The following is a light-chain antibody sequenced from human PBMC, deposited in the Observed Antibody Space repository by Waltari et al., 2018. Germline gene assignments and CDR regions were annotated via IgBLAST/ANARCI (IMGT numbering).Light chain of an antibody. CDR2: KDS. V-gene: IGKV1-5*03. Sequence: DIQMTQSPSTLSASVGARITLPCRASQDILSGLAWYQQKPGKAPDLLIYKDSTLHGGVPSRFSGSGSGTEFTFTISSLQPDDFATYYCQQYDAYSRTFGQGTKVEVK. CDR1: QDILSG. J-gene: IGKJ1*01. CDR3: QQYDAYSRT.